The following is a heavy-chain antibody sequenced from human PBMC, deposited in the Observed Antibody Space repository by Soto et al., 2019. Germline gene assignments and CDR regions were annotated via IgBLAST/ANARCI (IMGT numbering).Heavy chain of an antibody. CDR2: VYYTGST. CDR1: GGSMSGYY. Sequence: TLSLTCRVSGGSMSGYYWSWIRQAPGKGLEWIGYVYYTGSTNYNPSLQSRVTISVDTSNKQFSLSLRLVTAADTAVYFCARSIAVPSSHIDHWGQGIRVTVSS. D-gene: IGHD6-6*01. V-gene: IGHV4-59*01. CDR3: ARSIAVPSSHIDH. J-gene: IGHJ4*02.